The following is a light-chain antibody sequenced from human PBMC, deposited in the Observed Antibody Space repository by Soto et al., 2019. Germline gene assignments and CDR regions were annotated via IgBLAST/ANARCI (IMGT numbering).Light chain of an antibody. Sequence: EIMMTQSPATLSVSPGERATLSCRASQSVSSNLAWYQQKPGQAPRLLIYGASTRATGIPARFSGSVSGTEFTLTISSLQSEDFAVYYCQQYNNWPPFTFGPGTKVDIK. CDR2: GAS. CDR1: QSVSSN. V-gene: IGKV3-15*01. CDR3: QQYNNWPPFT. J-gene: IGKJ3*01.